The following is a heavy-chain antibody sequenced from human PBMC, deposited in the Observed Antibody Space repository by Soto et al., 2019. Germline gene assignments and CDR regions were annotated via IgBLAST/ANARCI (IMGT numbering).Heavy chain of an antibody. CDR3: ARDRIQLRLGKYSFNGMDV. CDR2: IVPRFGSP. D-gene: IGHD3-16*01. CDR1: GGTFSDYA. J-gene: IGHJ6*02. V-gene: IGHV1-69*06. Sequence: QVQLVQSGAEMRKPGSSLRVSCKASGGTFSDYAFSWVRQAPGQGLEWMGGIVPRFGSPNYAQNFGGRVTITAHTSSSTVYMALSSLRFDDTAVYFCARDRIQLRLGKYSFNGMDVWGQGTTIIVSS.